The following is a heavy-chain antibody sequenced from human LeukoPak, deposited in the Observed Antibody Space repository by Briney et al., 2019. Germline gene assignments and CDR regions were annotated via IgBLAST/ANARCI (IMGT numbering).Heavy chain of an antibody. CDR3: ARRITMVRGVSYWFDP. Sequence: GESLKISCQGSGYRFTSYWIGWVRQMPGKGLEWMGIIYPGDSDTRYSPSFQGQVTISADKSISTAYLQWSSLKASDTAMYYCARRITMVRGVSYWFDPWGQGTLVTVSS. CDR1: GYRFTSYW. V-gene: IGHV5-51*01. J-gene: IGHJ5*02. CDR2: IYPGDSDT. D-gene: IGHD3-10*01.